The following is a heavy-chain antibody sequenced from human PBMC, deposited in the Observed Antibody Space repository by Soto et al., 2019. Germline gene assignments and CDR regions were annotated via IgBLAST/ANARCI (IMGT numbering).Heavy chain of an antibody. D-gene: IGHD6-6*01. CDR1: GYTFTSYY. J-gene: IGHJ6*02. V-gene: IGHV1-46*01. CDR2: INPSGGST. Sequence: ASVKVSCKASGYTFTSYYMHWVRQAPGQGLEWMGIINPSGGSTSYAQKFQGRVTMTRDTSTSTVYMELSSLRSEDTAVYYCARESIAARHYYYYYGMDVWGQGTTVTVSS. CDR3: ARESIAARHYYYYYGMDV.